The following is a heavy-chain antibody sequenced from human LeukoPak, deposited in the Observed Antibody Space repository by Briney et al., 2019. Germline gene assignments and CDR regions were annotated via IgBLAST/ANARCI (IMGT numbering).Heavy chain of an antibody. CDR2: ISGDADST. J-gene: IGHJ4*02. CDR1: GFTFSSYA. V-gene: IGHV3-23*01. Sequence: GGSLRLSCAASGFTFSSYAMSWVRQAPGRGLEWVSAISGDADSTYYADSVKGRFTISRDNSKDTLYLQVNSLRADDTAVYYCAKKEGGFDHWGQGALVTVSS. CDR3: AKKEGGFDH. D-gene: IGHD1-26*01.